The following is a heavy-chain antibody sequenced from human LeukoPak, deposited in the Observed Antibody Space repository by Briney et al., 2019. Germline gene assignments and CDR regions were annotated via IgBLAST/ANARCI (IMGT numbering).Heavy chain of an antibody. Sequence: GGSLRLSCAASGFTFSSYSMNWVRQAPGKGLEWVSSISSSSSYIYYADSVKGRFTISRDNAKNSLYLQMNSLRAGDTAVYYCARDLYGDYPWDYWGQGTLVTVSS. CDR2: ISSSSSYI. J-gene: IGHJ4*02. D-gene: IGHD4-17*01. CDR1: GFTFSSYS. CDR3: ARDLYGDYPWDY. V-gene: IGHV3-21*01.